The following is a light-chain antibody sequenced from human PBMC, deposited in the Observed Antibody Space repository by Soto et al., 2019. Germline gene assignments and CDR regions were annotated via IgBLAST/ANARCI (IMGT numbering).Light chain of an antibody. Sequence: LLTQSPATLSLSPGERATLSCRASQSVSSYLAWYQQKPGQAPRLLIYDASNRATGIPARFSGSGSGTDFTLTISSLEPEDFAVYYCQQRPTWTFGQGTKVDIK. CDR1: QSVSSY. CDR3: QQRPTWT. V-gene: IGKV3-11*01. J-gene: IGKJ1*01. CDR2: DAS.